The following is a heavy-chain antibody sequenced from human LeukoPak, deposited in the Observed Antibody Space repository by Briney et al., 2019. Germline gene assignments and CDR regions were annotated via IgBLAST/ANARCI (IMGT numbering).Heavy chain of an antibody. D-gene: IGHD1-26*01. Sequence: PGGSLRLSCTASKFTFSSYAMSWVRQAPGKGLEWVSAISGSGGSIYYADSVKGRFTISRDNSKNTVFLQMNSLRADDTAVYYCAREWELTYYFDYWGQGTLVTVSS. CDR2: ISGSGGSI. CDR1: KFTFSSYA. CDR3: AREWELTYYFDY. J-gene: IGHJ4*02. V-gene: IGHV3-23*01.